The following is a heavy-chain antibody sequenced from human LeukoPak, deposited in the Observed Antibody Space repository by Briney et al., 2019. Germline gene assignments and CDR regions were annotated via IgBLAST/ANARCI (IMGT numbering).Heavy chain of an antibody. Sequence: GGSLRLSCAASGFTFSSYWMSWVRQVPGKGLEWVTNLNQDGGEKYYVDSVKGRFTMSRDNAKNSLYLQMNSLRAEDTAVYYCARGRQRSIGWYSGYYIDYWGQGTLVTVSS. CDR2: LNQDGGEK. D-gene: IGHD6-19*01. V-gene: IGHV3-7*01. J-gene: IGHJ4*02. CDR1: GFTFSSYW. CDR3: ARGRQRSIGWYSGYYIDY.